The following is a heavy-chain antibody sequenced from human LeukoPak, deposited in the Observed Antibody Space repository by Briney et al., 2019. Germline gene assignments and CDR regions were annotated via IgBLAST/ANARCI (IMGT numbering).Heavy chain of an antibody. CDR2: IPRSADNT. V-gene: IGHV3-23*01. CDR3: AKGPIVRFDY. CDR1: GFSFRNYA. D-gene: IGHD1-26*01. Sequence: GGSLRLSCAASGFSFRNYAMSWVRQAPGKGLEWVSAIPRSADNTYYADSVKGRFTISRDNSKNTLYLQMNSLRAEDTAVYYCAKGPIVRFDYWGQGTLVTVSS. J-gene: IGHJ4*02.